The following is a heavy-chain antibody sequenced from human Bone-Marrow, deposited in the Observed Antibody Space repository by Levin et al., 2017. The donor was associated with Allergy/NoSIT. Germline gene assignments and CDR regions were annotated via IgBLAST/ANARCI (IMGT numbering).Heavy chain of an antibody. Sequence: VASVKVSCKVSGYTLTGLSVHWVRQARGKGLEWVGGFDPEDGETIYAQKFQGRVTMTEDTSTDTAYMELSSLRSEDSAVYFCAAERQDTNGFYDFDYWGQGTLVTVSS. CDR1: GYTLTGLS. CDR2: FDPEDGET. D-gene: IGHD2-8*01. CDR3: AAERQDTNGFYDFDY. J-gene: IGHJ4*02. V-gene: IGHV1-24*01.